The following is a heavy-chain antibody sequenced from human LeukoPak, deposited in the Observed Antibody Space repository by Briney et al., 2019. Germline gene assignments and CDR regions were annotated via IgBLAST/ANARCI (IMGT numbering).Heavy chain of an antibody. D-gene: IGHD3-3*01. CDR2: MRRDGNEV. J-gene: IGHJ4*02. CDR1: GFTFSTYW. V-gene: IGHV3-7*03. CDR3: ARDQYDTWSRRGNFDS. Sequence: GGSLRLSCSASGFTFSTYWMSWVRQAPGKGLEWVANMRRDGNEVYYLDSVRGRFTISRDNTKNSLYLQMNSLRAEDTAVFYCARDQYDTWSRRGNFDSWGQGTLVIVSS.